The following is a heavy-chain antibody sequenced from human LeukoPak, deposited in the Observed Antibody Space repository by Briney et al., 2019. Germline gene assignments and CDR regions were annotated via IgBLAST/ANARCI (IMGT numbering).Heavy chain of an antibody. CDR1: GGSFSGYY. CDR2: INHSGST. J-gene: IGHJ2*01. Sequence: SETLSLTCAVYGGSFSGYYWSWIRQPPGKGLEWIGEINHSGSTNYNPSLKSRVTISVDTSKNQFSLKLSSVTAAGTAVYYCARGSDIVLMVYDDWYFDLWGRGTLVTVSS. D-gene: IGHD2-8*01. CDR3: ARGSDIVLMVYDDWYFDL. V-gene: IGHV4-34*01.